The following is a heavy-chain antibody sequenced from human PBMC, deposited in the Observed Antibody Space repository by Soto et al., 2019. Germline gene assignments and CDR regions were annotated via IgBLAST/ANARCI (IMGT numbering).Heavy chain of an antibody. J-gene: IGHJ4*02. D-gene: IGHD3-9*01. CDR2: ISYDGSNK. CDR3: ARDPGLRGLFDY. CDR1: GFTFSSYA. Sequence: GGSLRLSCAASGFTFSSYAMHWVRQAPGKGLEWVAVISYDGSNKYYADSVKGRFTISRDNSKNTLYLQMNSLRAEDTAVYYCARDPGLRGLFDYWGQGTLVTVSS. V-gene: IGHV3-30-3*01.